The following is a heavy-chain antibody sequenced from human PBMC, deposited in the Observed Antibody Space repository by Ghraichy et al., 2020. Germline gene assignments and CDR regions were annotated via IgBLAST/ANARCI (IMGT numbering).Heavy chain of an antibody. V-gene: IGHV3-23*01. CDR3: AKDALLWFGESMPDAFDI. J-gene: IGHJ3*02. Sequence: GGSLRLSCAASGFTFSSYAMSWVRQAPGKGLEWVSAISGSGGSTYYADSVKGRFTISRDNSKNTLYLQMNSLRAEDTAVYYCAKDALLWFGESMPDAFDIWGQGTMVTVSS. CDR2: ISGSGGST. D-gene: IGHD3-10*01. CDR1: GFTFSSYA.